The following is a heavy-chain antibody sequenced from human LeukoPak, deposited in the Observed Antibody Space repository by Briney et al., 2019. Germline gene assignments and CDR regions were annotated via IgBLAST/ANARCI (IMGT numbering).Heavy chain of an antibody. CDR2: IYPRDSDA. V-gene: IGHV5-51*01. CDR1: GYTFTTYW. Sequence: MLGESLKIPCTSSGYTFTTYWIAWVRQMPGKGLEWMGIIYPRDSDARYSPSFQGQVTFSVDRSISTAYLQWSSLRASDTAMYYCARHVTQPLLLSGFYHFDNWGQGTLVTVSS. D-gene: IGHD3-3*01. CDR3: ARHVTQPLLLSGFYHFDN. J-gene: IGHJ4*02.